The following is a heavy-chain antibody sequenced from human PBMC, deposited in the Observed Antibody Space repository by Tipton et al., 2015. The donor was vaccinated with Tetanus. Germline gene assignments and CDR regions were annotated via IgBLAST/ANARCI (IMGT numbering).Heavy chain of an antibody. V-gene: IGHV4-31*03. Sequence: TLSLTCTVSGDSISRGGYFWEWIPPRPGKGPGGVGYSHYRGDTYYNPSLNSRVKISPDTSMNQISLSLTSVTAAGTALYYCARGVPYSTTMGSDWFDPWGQGTLVTVSS. D-gene: IGHD2-2*01. CDR3: ARGVPYSTTMGSDWFDP. J-gene: IGHJ5*02. CDR2: SHYRGDT. CDR1: GDSISRGGYF.